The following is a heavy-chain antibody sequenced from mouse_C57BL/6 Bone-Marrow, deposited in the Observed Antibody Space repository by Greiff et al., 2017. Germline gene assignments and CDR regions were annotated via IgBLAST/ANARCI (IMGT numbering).Heavy chain of an antibody. CDR1: GYTFTSYW. CDR3: ACYNRNYYAMDY. Sequence: VQLQQPGAELVKPGASVKLSCKASGYTFTSYWMQWVKQRPGQGLEWIGEIDPSDSYTNYNQKFKGKATLTVDTSSSTAYMQLSSLTSEDSAVYYYACYNRNYYAMDYWGQGTSVTVSS. CDR2: IDPSDSYT. J-gene: IGHJ4*01. V-gene: IGHV1-50*01. D-gene: IGHD2-1*01.